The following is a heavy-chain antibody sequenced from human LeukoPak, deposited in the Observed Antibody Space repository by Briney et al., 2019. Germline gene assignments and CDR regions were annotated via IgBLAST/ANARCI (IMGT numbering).Heavy chain of an antibody. CDR1: GFTFSSYA. CDR3: ARERVVRGWLANYGMDV. V-gene: IGHV3-30*04. D-gene: IGHD3-10*01. Sequence: GRSLRLSCAASGFTFSSYAMHWVRQAPGKGLEWVADITYDGSNKYYADSVKGRFTISRDNSKNTLYLQMNSLRAEDTAVYYCARERVVRGWLANYGMDVWGQGTTVTVSS. CDR2: ITYDGSNK. J-gene: IGHJ6*02.